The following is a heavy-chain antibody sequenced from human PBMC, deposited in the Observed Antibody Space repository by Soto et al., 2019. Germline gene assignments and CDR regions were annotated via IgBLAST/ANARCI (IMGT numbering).Heavy chain of an antibody. CDR2: ISAYNGNT. D-gene: IGHD2-21*02. J-gene: IGHJ4*02. V-gene: IGHV1-18*04. Sequence: QVQLVQSGAEVKKPGASVKVSCKASGYTFTSYGISWVRQTPGQGLEWMGWISAYNGNTNYAQKLQGRVTMTTDTSTSTAYMELRSLRSDDTAVYYCASLCAPYCGGDPGGDWGLGTLVTVSS. CDR3: ASLCAPYCGGDPGGD. CDR1: GYTFTSYG.